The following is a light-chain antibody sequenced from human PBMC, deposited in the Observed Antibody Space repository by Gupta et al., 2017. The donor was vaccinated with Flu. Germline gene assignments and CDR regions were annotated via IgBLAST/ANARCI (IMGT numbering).Light chain of an antibody. V-gene: IGKV4-1*01. CDR3: QQYYSVPYS. CDR1: QSIFYSYVNRSY. CDR2: WAS. J-gene: IGKJ2*03. Sequence: DIVMTQSPASLAVSLGERAAINCKSSQSIFYSYVNRSYLAWYQKKPGQPPMLLISWASTRESGVADRFSGRGSGTDFTLTISSLQAEDVAIYYCQQYYSVPYSFGQGTRLEIK.